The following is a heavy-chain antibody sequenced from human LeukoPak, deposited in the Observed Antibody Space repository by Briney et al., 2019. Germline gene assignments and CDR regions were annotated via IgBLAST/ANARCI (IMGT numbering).Heavy chain of an antibody. V-gene: IGHV3-30*18. CDR1: GFTFSSYG. J-gene: IGHJ4*02. CDR3: AKDKEAVVMY. CDR2: ISYDGSNK. Sequence: GGSLRLSCAASGFTFSSYGMHWVRQAPGKGLEWVAVISYDGSNKYYADSVKGRFTISRDNSKNTLYLQMNSLRAEDTAVYYCAKDKEAVVMYWGQGTLVTVSS. D-gene: IGHD6-19*01.